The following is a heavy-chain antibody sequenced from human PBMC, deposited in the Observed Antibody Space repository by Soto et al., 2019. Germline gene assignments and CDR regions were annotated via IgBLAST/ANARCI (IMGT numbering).Heavy chain of an antibody. D-gene: IGHD2-15*01. CDR3: ARVACSGGSCNYYYFDY. V-gene: IGHV3-33*01. CDR1: GFTFSSYG. J-gene: IGHJ4*02. CDR2: IGYDGNNK. Sequence: GGSLRLSCAASGFTFSSYGMHWVRQAPGKGLEWVAVIGYDGNNKDYAGSVKGRFTISRDNSKNTVYLQMNSLRVEDTAVYYCARVACSGGSCNYYYFDYWGQGTLVTVSS.